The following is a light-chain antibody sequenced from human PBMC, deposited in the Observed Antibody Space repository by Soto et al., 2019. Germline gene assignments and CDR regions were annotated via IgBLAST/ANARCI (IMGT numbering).Light chain of an antibody. CDR2: SNN. J-gene: IGLJ2*01. CDR3: AAWDDSLYGVV. V-gene: IGLV1-44*01. Sequence: QSVLTQPPSASGTPGQRVTVSCSGSSSKIGSNTVNWYQQLPGTAPKLLIYSNNQRPSGVPERFSGSKSGTSASLAISGLQSEDEADYYCAAWDDSLYGVVFGGGTKLTVL. CDR1: SSKIGSNT.